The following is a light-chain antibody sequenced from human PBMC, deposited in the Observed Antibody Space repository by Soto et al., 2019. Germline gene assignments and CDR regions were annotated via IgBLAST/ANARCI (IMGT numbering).Light chain of an antibody. CDR3: SSYTSRNTFV. V-gene: IGLV2-14*01. J-gene: IGLJ1*01. Sequence: QSALAQPASVSGSPGQSIAISCTGTSSDVGRYNYVSWFQQHPGKAPKLMIYDVSNRPSGVSDRFSGSKSGNTASLTISGLQAEDEADYYCSSYTSRNTFVFGTGTKLTVL. CDR1: SSDVGRYNY. CDR2: DVS.